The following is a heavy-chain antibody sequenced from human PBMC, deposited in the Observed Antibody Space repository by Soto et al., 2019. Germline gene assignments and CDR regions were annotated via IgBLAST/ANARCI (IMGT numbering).Heavy chain of an antibody. CDR3: ARVPDR. Sequence: PSETLSLTCAVSGGSISSGGYSWSWIRQPPGKGLEWIGYIYHSGSTYYNPSLKIRVTISVDRSKNQFSLNLSSVTAADTAVYYCARVPDRWGQGTLVTVS. J-gene: IGHJ5*02. CDR2: IYHSGST. V-gene: IGHV4-30-2*01. D-gene: IGHD2-2*01. CDR1: GGSISSGGYS.